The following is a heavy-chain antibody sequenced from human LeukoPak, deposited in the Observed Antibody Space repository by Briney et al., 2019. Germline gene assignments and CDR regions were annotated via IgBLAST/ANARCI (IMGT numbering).Heavy chain of an antibody. D-gene: IGHD2-2*01. J-gene: IGHJ4*02. V-gene: IGHV1-8*01. CDR1: GYTFTSYD. CDR3: ARPRADSSSTFDY. CDR2: MNPNSGNT. Sequence: ASVKVSCKASGYTFTSYDINWVRQATGQGLEWMGWMNPNSGNTGYAQKFQGGVTMTRNTSISTAYMELSSLRSEDTAVYYCARPRADSSSTFDYWGQGTLVTVSS.